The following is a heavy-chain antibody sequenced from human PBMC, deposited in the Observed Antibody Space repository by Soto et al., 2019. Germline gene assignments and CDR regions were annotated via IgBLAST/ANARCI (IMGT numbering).Heavy chain of an antibody. CDR3: ARDLGYYYGSGRDFQYYGMDV. V-gene: IGHV1-3*01. Sequence: QVQLVQSGAEVKKPGASVKVSCKASGYTFTSYAMHWVRQAPGQRLEWMGWINAGNGNTKYSQKFQGRVTITRDTSAGTAYMELSSLRSEDTAVYYCARDLGYYYGSGRDFQYYGMDVWGQGTTVTVSS. CDR2: INAGNGNT. J-gene: IGHJ6*02. CDR1: GYTFTSYA. D-gene: IGHD3-10*01.